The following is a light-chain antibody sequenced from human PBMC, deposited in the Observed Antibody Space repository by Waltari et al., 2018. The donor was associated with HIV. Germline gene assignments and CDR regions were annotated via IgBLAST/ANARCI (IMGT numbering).Light chain of an antibody. V-gene: IGKV4-1*01. J-gene: IGKJ1*01. Sequence: DIVMTQSPESLAVSLGERVTINCRSRLKIFSSTNTRDDLGGYQQKPGQPPKLLIYWASTRESGVPDRFSGSGSGTDFTLTIDNVQAGDVAVYYCHQYFSAFTFGQGTKVEIK. CDR3: HQYFSAFT. CDR2: WAS. CDR1: LKIFSSTNTRDD.